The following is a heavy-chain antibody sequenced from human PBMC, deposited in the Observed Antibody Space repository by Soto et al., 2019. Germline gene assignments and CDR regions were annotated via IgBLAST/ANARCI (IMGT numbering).Heavy chain of an antibody. Sequence: QLQLQESGPGLVKPSETLSLTCIVSGCSVSSSKYYWGWVRQSPGKGLEGIGSIYYSGNTYYNPSLETRVTISVDKSNNEFSLKVISVTAADPAVYYCARLEGLATISYYFDFWGQGSLFTVSS. J-gene: IGHJ4*02. V-gene: IGHV4-39*01. CDR3: ARLEGLATISYYFDF. CDR1: GCSVSSSKYY. CDR2: IYYSGNT. D-gene: IGHD3-9*01.